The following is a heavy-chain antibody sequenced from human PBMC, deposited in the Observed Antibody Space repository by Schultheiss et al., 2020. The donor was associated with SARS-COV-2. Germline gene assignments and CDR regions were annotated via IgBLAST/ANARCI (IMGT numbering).Heavy chain of an antibody. D-gene: IGHD2/OR15-2a*01. CDR1: GFTFSSYW. J-gene: IGHJ4*02. CDR2: ISGSGATT. Sequence: GGSLRLSCAASGFTFSSYWMSWVRQAPGKGLEWVSAISGSGATTYYADSVKGRFTISRDNSKNTLSLQMNSLRAEDTAVYYCANTLVLSVISAFDYWGQGTLVTVSS. V-gene: IGHV3-23*01. CDR3: ANTLVLSVISAFDY.